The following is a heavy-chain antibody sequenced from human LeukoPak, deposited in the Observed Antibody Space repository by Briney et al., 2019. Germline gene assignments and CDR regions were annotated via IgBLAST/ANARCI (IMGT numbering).Heavy chain of an antibody. CDR2: IYYSGST. J-gene: IGHJ4*02. CDR1: GGSISSGGYY. D-gene: IGHD5-24*01. Sequence: SETLSLTCTVSGGSISSGGYYWSWIRQHPGKGLEWIGYIYYSGSTYYNPSLKSRVTISVDTSKNQFSLKLSSVTAADTAVYYCARSTKVGWLQLGPVDYWGQGTLVTGSS. V-gene: IGHV4-31*03. CDR3: ARSTKVGWLQLGPVDY.